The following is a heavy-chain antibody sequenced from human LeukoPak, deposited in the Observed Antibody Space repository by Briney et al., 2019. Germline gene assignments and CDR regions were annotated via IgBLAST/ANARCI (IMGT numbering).Heavy chain of an antibody. CDR1: GCSISSGSYH. CDR2: IFTSGST. J-gene: IGHJ4*02. V-gene: IGHV4-61*02. D-gene: IGHD5-18*01. Sequence: SQTLSLTCTVSGCSISSGSYHWSWIRQPAGKGLEWIGRIFTSGSTNYNPSLKSRVTIAMDTSKNQFSLKLSAVTAADTAVYYCTREGYSSPDYWGQGTLVTVSS. CDR3: TREGYSSPDY.